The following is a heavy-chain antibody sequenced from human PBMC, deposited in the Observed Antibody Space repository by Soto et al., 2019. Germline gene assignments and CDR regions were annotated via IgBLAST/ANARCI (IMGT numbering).Heavy chain of an antibody. CDR1: GVTFSSDC. CDR3: ARVSRYCISTSCYEGVVWFDP. D-gene: IGHD2-2*01. V-gene: IGHV3-74*01. CDR2: INSDGSST. Sequence: GGYLRLSSAASGVTFSSDCMHSVRQAPGKGLVWVSRINSDGSSTSYADSVKGRFTISRDNAKNTLYLQMNSLRAEDTAVYYCARVSRYCISTSCYEGVVWFDPWGEGT. J-gene: IGHJ5*02.